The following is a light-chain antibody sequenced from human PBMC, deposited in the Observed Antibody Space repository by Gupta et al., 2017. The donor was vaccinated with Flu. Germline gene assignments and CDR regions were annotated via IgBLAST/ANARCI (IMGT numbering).Light chain of an antibody. Sequence: SITISCTGTSSDIGAYNYVALYQQDPGKVPKLLISEVDNRPAGVSHRFSGSKSGSTASLTISGLQPEDEADYYCSSYTSRKTLVFGRGTRLTVL. CDR2: EVD. CDR3: SSYTSRKTLV. J-gene: IGLJ2*01. V-gene: IGLV2-14*01. CDR1: SSDIGAYNY.